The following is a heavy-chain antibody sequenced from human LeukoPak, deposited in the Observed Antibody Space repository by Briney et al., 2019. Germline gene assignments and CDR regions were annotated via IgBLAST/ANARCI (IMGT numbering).Heavy chain of an antibody. J-gene: IGHJ6*04. CDR1: GFTFDDYA. CDR2: ISWNSGSI. Sequence: GRSLRLSCAASGFTFDDYAMHWVRHAPGKGLEWVSGISWNSGSIGYADSVKGRFTISRDNAKNSLYLQMNSLRAEDAALYYCAKDTEYQLLSPHLDVWGKGTTVTVSS. CDR3: AKDTEYQLLSPHLDV. V-gene: IGHV3-9*01. D-gene: IGHD2-2*01.